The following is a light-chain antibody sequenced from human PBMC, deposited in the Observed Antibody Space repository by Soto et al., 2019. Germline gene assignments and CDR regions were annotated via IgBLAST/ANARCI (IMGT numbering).Light chain of an antibody. CDR3: QQYNSYRMGIT. V-gene: IGKV1-5*01. CDR2: DAS. J-gene: IGKJ5*01. CDR1: QSISSW. Sequence: DIQMPQSPSTLSASVGDRVTITCRAIQSISSWLAWYQQKPGKAPKLLIYDASSLESGVPSRFSGSGSGTEFTLTISSLQPDDFATFYCQQYNSYRMGITFGQGTRLEIK.